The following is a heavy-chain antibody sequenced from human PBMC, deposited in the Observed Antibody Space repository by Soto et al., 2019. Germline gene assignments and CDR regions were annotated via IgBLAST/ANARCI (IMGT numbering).Heavy chain of an antibody. CDR3: ARTTVTTGFYYGMDL. Sequence: LGGSLRLSCAASGFRFDDYAMHWVRQAPGKGLEWVSGVSWSSGSIGYAASVKGRFTISRDNDGNSLFLQMNGLRSDDTALYYCARTTVTTGFYYGMDLWGQGTMVTVSS. CDR1: GFRFDDYA. V-gene: IGHV3-9*01. D-gene: IGHD4-17*01. J-gene: IGHJ6*02. CDR2: VSWSSGSI.